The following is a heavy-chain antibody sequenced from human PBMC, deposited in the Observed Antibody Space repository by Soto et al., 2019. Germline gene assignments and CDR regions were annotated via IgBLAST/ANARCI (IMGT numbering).Heavy chain of an antibody. D-gene: IGHD3-16*01. J-gene: IGHJ4*02. CDR1: GYTFTNYA. CDR2: INAGTGNT. CDR3: ARGAIMYYFDY. V-gene: IGHV1-3*01. Sequence: PSVKVSCKASGYTFTNYAMHWVRLAPGQRLEWMGWINAGTGNTKYSQNFQGRVTITRDTSASTAYMELSSLKSEDTAMYYCARGAIMYYFDYWGQGTLVTVSS.